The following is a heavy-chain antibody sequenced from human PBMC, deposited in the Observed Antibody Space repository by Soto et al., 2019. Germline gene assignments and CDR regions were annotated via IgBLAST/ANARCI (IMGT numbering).Heavy chain of an antibody. D-gene: IGHD6-13*01. CDR3: ARGXYSSTWSNLLDRSGLDV. CDR1: GGTFSSYS. J-gene: IGHJ6*02. V-gene: IGHV1-69*06. CDR2: IVPLFRTT. Sequence: SVKVSCKTSGGTFSSYSINWVRQAPGQGLEWMGGIVPLFRTTNYAQKFQGRVTITADTSTYTVYMELSELRSGDTAVYYCARGXYSSTWSNLLDRSGLDVWGQGTTVTVSS.